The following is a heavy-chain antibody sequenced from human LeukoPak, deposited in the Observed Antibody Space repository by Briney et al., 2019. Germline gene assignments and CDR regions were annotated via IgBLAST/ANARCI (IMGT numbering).Heavy chain of an antibody. D-gene: IGHD3-22*01. V-gene: IGHV3-48*03. Sequence: PGGSLRLSCAASGFTFSSYEMNWVRQAPGKGLEWVSYISSSGSTIYYADSVKGRFTISRDNAKNSLYLQMNSLRAEDTAVYYCARWGYYYDSSGYYYPFDYWGQGTLVTVSS. CDR1: GFTFSSYE. J-gene: IGHJ4*02. CDR2: ISSSGSTI. CDR3: ARWGYYYDSSGYYYPFDY.